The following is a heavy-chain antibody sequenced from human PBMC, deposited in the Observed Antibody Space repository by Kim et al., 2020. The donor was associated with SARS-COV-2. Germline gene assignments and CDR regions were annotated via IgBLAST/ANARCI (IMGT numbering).Heavy chain of an antibody. Sequence: LKSRVIISVDTSKNQFSLKLSSVTAADTAVYYCARDGAADSSSWYRWFDPWGQGTLLTVSS. CDR3: ARDGAADSSSWYRWFDP. D-gene: IGHD6-13*01. V-gene: IGHV4-31*02. J-gene: IGHJ5*02.